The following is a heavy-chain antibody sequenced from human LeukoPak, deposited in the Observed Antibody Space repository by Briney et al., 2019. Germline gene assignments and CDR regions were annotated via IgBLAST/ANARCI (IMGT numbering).Heavy chain of an antibody. CDR1: GFTFSSYA. CDR2: ISGSGGST. Sequence: GGSLRLSCAASGFTFSSYAMSWVRQAPGKGLEWVSAISGSGGSTYYADSVKGRFTISRDNSKNTLYLQMSSLRAEDTAVYYCAKESGYSSSWRLSWFDPWGQGTLVAVSS. V-gene: IGHV3-23*01. D-gene: IGHD6-13*01. J-gene: IGHJ5*02. CDR3: AKESGYSSSWRLSWFDP.